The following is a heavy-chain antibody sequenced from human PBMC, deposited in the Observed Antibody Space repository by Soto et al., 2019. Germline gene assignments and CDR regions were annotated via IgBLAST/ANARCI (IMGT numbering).Heavy chain of an antibody. CDR1: GFTFSTYA. J-gene: IGHJ2*01. V-gene: IGHV3-23*01. D-gene: IGHD4-17*01. CDR3: ARSHYADYTDWYFDL. CDR2: ISGSGGTT. Sequence: EVQLLESGGGLVQPGDSLRVSCAASGFTFSTYAMNWVHQPPGKGLEWVSFISGSGGTTYYADSVKGRFTVSRDNSRNTLSLQMNSLRAEDTALYYCARSHYADYTDWYFDLWGRGTLVTVSS.